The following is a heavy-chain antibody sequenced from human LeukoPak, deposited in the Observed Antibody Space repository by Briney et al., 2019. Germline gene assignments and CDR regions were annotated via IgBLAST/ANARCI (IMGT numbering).Heavy chain of an antibody. Sequence: GGSLRLSCAASGFMFSNYGMHWVRQAPGKGLEWASSISGTSTYIYYGDSVKGRFTISRDNAKNSLYLQMNSLRAEDTAVYYCAKQAGTVYYFDYWGQGTLVTVSS. D-gene: IGHD6-19*01. J-gene: IGHJ4*02. CDR2: ISGTSTYI. V-gene: IGHV3-21*01. CDR3: AKQAGTVYYFDY. CDR1: GFMFSNYG.